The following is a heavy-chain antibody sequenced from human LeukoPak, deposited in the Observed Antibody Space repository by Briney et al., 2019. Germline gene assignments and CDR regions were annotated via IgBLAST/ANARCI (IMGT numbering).Heavy chain of an antibody. J-gene: IGHJ4*02. Sequence: ASVKVSCKASGYTFTGYYMHWVRQAPGQGLEWMGWINPNSGGTNYAQKFQGRVTMTRDTSISTAYMELSRLRSDDTAVYYCARSGDEDTAMSIDYWGQGTLVTVSS. D-gene: IGHD5-18*01. V-gene: IGHV1-2*02. CDR1: GYTFTGYY. CDR3: ARSGDEDTAMSIDY. CDR2: INPNSGGT.